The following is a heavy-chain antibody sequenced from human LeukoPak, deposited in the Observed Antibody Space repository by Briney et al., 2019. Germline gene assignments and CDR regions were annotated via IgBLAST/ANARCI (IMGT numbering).Heavy chain of an antibody. J-gene: IGHJ4*02. CDR3: ARAGYCSSASCPPPGY. V-gene: IGHV3-30*01. Sequence: GGSLRLSCAASGFTFSSYAMSWVRQAPGKGLEWVAVISNDGGNTYYADSVKGRFTISGDNSENTLYLQMNSLRAEDTAVYYCARAGYCSSASCPPPGYWGQGTLVTVSS. CDR1: GFTFSSYA. CDR2: ISNDGGNT. D-gene: IGHD2-2*01.